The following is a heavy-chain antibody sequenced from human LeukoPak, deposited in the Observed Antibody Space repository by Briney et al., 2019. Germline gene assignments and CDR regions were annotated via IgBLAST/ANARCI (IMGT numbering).Heavy chain of an antibody. Sequence: GGSLRLSCAASGFTFTSYWMHWVRQAPGKGLVWVSRINSEGSSTTYADAVKGRFTISRDNAKNAVHLQMNSLRAEDTAVYYCARVAYGSLLAYWGQGTLVTVSS. CDR3: ARVAYGSLLAY. J-gene: IGHJ4*02. V-gene: IGHV3-74*01. D-gene: IGHD3-10*01. CDR1: GFTFTSYW. CDR2: INSEGSST.